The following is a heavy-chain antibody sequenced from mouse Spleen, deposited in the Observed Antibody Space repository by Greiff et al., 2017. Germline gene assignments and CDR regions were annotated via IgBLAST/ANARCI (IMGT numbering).Heavy chain of an antibody. V-gene: IGHV1S34*01. CDR2: ISCYNGAT. D-gene: IGHD2-4*01. Sequence: LVKPGASVKISCKASGYSFTGYYMHWVKQSHGKSLEWIGYISCYNGATSYNQKFKGKATFTVDTSSSTAYMQFNSLTSEDSAVYYCARKDYDYDWFAYWGQGTLVTVSA. CDR1: GYSFTGYY. CDR3: ARKDYDYDWFAY. J-gene: IGHJ3*01.